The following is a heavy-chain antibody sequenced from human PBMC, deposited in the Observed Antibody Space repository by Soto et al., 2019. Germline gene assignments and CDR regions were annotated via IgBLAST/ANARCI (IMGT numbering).Heavy chain of an antibody. Sequence: VQLVQSGAEVKKPGASVKVSCKTSGDSFNDYYIHWVRQAPGQGLEWMGWINPNGGGTKYAQKFQGRVTVTRDTSIRTVYMELSSLRSGDTVVYYCARESGGATATLDYYYFYMDVWGKGTTVTVSS. J-gene: IGHJ6*03. D-gene: IGHD5-12*01. CDR3: ARESGGATATLDYYYFYMDV. CDR1: GDSFNDYY. CDR2: INPNGGGT. V-gene: IGHV1-2*02.